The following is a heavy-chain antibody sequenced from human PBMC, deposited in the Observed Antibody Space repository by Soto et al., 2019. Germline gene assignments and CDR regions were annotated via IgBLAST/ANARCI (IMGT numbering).Heavy chain of an antibody. J-gene: IGHJ6*02. V-gene: IGHV3-23*01. CDR3: ERYFPVVRHYRFNV. D-gene: IGHD2-21*01. CDR1: GFTFSSYA. CDR2: IGESGTPT. Sequence: EVQLLESGGGLVQPGGSLRLSCAASGFTFSSYAMKWVRQAPGKGLEWVSLIGESGTPTYDAESVKGWFNISRDNSGNVLFFVKFRLRADETTVYYCERYFPVVRHYRFNVWVQGLTVSLSS.